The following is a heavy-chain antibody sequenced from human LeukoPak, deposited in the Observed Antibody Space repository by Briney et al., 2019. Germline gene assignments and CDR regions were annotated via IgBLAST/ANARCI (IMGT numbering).Heavy chain of an antibody. CDR2: IYSGGST. CDR3: AREAVWFGESALDY. Sequence: GGSLRLSCAASGFTVSSNYMSWVRQAPGKGLEWVSVIYSGGSTYYADSVKGRFTISRDNSKNTLYLQMNSLRAEDTAVYYCAREAVWFGESALDYWGQGTLVTVSS. V-gene: IGHV3-53*01. CDR1: GFTVSSNY. D-gene: IGHD3-10*01. J-gene: IGHJ4*02.